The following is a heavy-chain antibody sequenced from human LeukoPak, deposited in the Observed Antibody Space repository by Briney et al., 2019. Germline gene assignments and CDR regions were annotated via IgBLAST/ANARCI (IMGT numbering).Heavy chain of an antibody. V-gene: IGHV1-2*02. CDR2: INPNSGGT. CDR3: SVVTPYYFYYYAMDV. J-gene: IGHJ6*02. Sequence: ASVKVSCKASGYTFTGYYMHWVRQAPGQGLEWMGWINPNSGGTNYAQKFQGRVTMTRDTSISTAYMELSRLRSEDTAVYYCSVVTPYYFYYYAMDVWGQGTTVTVSS. D-gene: IGHD4-23*01. CDR1: GYTFTGYY.